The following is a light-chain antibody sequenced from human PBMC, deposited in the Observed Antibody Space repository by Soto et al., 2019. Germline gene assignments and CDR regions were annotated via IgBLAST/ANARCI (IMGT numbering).Light chain of an antibody. J-gene: IGLJ1*01. CDR1: SSDVGGYKY. V-gene: IGLV2-14*01. CDR2: EVS. CDR3: SSYTSNNTQV. Sequence: QSVLTQPASVSGSPVQSITISCTGTSSDVGGYKYVSWYQQHPGKAPKLMIYEVSNRPSGVSNRFSGSKSGNTASLTISGLQAEDEADYYCSSYTSNNTQVFGTGTKVTVL.